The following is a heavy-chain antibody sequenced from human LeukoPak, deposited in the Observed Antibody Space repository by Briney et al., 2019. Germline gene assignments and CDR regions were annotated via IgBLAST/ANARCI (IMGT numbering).Heavy chain of an antibody. CDR1: GFTFCDYG. V-gene: IGHV3-49*04. CDR3: GRGLTVVGAKYYFDY. CDR2: IRSRLYGGTT. D-gene: IGHD1-26*01. Sequence: GRSLRLSCTRTGFTFCDYGVTWVRQAPGKGLEWVGFIRSRLYGGTTEYAASVKDRFIVSRDDSKSIAYLEVNSVSSEDTAVYFCGRGLTVVGAKYYFDYWGQGALVTVSS. J-gene: IGHJ4*02.